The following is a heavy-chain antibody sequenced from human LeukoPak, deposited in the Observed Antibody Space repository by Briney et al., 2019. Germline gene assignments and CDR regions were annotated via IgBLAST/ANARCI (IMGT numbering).Heavy chain of an antibody. V-gene: IGHV5-51*01. CDR1: GYSFPNYW. CDR2: IYPGDSDT. Sequence: KPGESLKISCKASGYSFPNYWIGWVRQMPGKGLEWMGIIYPGDSDTRYGPSFQGQVTISADKSISTAYLHWSSLKASDTAMYYCARSTPYYGDSRGYFDYWGQGTLVTVSS. J-gene: IGHJ4*02. CDR3: ARSTPYYGDSRGYFDY. D-gene: IGHD4-17*01.